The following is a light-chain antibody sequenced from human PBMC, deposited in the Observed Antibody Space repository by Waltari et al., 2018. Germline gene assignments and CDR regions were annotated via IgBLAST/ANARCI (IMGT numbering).Light chain of an antibody. J-gene: IGKJ1*01. CDR2: GAS. CDR3: QHYVRLPAT. Sequence: DMVLPQSPATPSLSAGNTATLSCRASQIVSSTLAWYQQKPGQAPRLLIYGASTRATGIPDRFSGGGSGTDFSLTISSLEAEDFAVYYCQHYVRLPATFGQGTKVEIK. CDR1: QIVSST. V-gene: IGKV3-20*01.